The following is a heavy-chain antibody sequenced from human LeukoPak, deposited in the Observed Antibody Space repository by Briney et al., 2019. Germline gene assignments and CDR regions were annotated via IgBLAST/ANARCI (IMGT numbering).Heavy chain of an antibody. CDR3: ARESDYYGSGSYLRV. J-gene: IGHJ4*02. CDR1: GFTFSDYY. Sequence: GGSLRLACAASGFTFSDYYMTWVRQAPGKGLEWVSYISSSSSYINYADSVKGRFTISRDNGKNSLYLQMNSLRAEDTAVYYCARESDYYGSGSYLRVWGQGTLVTVSS. CDR2: ISSSSSYI. D-gene: IGHD3-10*01. V-gene: IGHV3-11*05.